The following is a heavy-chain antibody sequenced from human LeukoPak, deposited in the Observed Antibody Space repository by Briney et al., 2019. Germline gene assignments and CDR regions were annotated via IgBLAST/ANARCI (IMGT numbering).Heavy chain of an antibody. CDR3: AYPSRSLDY. D-gene: IGHD3-10*01. CDR1: GGSISSYY. CDR2: IYYSGST. J-gene: IGHJ4*02. Sequence: SETLSLTCTVSGGSISSYYWSWIRQPPGKGLEWIGYIYYSGSTNYNPSLKSRVTISVDTSKNQFSLKLSSVTAADTAVYYCAYPSRSLDYWGQGTLVTVSS. V-gene: IGHV4-59*12.